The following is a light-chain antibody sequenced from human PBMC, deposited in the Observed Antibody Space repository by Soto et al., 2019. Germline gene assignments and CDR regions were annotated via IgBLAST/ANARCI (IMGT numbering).Light chain of an antibody. CDR2: DAS. V-gene: IGKV1-33*01. Sequence: DIQMTQSPSSLSASVGDRVTVTCRASQDIRNVLGWYQQKPGKAPKLLIHDASTLETGVPSRFSGSGSGTHFTFTIISLQPEDIATYYCQQFDNLPLLTFGGGTKVDIK. CDR3: QQFDNLPLLT. CDR1: QDIRNV. J-gene: IGKJ4*01.